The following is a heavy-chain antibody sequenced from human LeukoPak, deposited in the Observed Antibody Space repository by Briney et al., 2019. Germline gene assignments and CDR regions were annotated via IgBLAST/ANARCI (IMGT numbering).Heavy chain of an antibody. CDR3: ARSCRRFGELLYWGVDY. CDR1: GFTFDDYG. D-gene: IGHD3-10*01. J-gene: IGHJ4*02. V-gene: IGHV3-20*04. CDR2: INWNGGST. Sequence: PGGSLRLSCAASGFTFDDYGMSWVRQAPGKGLEWVSGINWNGGSTGYADSVKGRFTISRDNAKNSLYLQMNSLRAEDTALYYCARSCRRFGELLYWGVDYWGQGTLVTVSS.